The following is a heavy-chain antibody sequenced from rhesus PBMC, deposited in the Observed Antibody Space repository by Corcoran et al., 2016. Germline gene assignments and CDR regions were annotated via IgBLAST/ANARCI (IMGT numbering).Heavy chain of an antibody. CDR3: ARLCSSTYCSSAVY. J-gene: IGHJ4*01. Sequence: QLQLQESGPGLVKPSETLSLTCAVSGGSISSNYWSWSRQPPGKGLAWIGRISGSGGSTDYNPSLKSRVTISTDTSKNQFSLKLSSVTAADTAVYYCARLCSSTYCSSAVYWGQGVLVTVSS. CDR2: ISGSGGST. CDR1: GGSISSNY. V-gene: IGHV4-173*01. D-gene: IGHD2-15*01.